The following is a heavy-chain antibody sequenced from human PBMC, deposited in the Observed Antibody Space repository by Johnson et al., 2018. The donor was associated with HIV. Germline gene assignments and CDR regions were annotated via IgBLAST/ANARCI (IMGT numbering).Heavy chain of an antibody. CDR3: AREYSGSYKAFDI. D-gene: IGHD1-26*01. V-gene: IGHV3-43D*03. CDR1: GFTFDDSA. J-gene: IGHJ3*02. Sequence: VQLVESGGGLVQPGGSLRLSCAASGFTFDDSAMPWVRQAPGKGLEWVSLISWDGGSTSCADSVKGQFTISRDNSKNYLYLQMNSLRAEDTALYYCAREYSGSYKAFDIWGQGTMVTVSS. CDR2: ISWDGGST.